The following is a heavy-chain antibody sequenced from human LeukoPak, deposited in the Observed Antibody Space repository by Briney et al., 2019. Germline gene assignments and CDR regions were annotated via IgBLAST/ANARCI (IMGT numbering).Heavy chain of an antibody. CDR1: GLPFNRFA. CDR3: AKEGITGADS. CDR2: ISGGGDA. V-gene: IGHV3-23*01. J-gene: IGHJ4*02. Sequence: GGSLRLSCPASGLPFNRFAMSWVRQAPGQWLAWVSAISGGGDAHYADSVKGRFTISRDNSKNTLFLHMNNLTADDTAVYYFAKEGITGADSWGQGTLVSVSS.